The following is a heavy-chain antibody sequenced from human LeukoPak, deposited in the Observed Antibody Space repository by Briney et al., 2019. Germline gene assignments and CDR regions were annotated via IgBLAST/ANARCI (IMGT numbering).Heavy chain of an antibody. CDR2: ISVSVPVE. V-gene: IGHV3-7*01. Sequence: TLRLSCVASGFTSSNNWMSCVRQTPGKGLEWVSNISVSVPVEYSVESVKGRFTISRDNAGNSVYLKMTSLRAEDPAVYHCARLGTVTRAKFDYWGQGTLVT. D-gene: IGHD4-17*01. CDR1: GFTSSNNW. J-gene: IGHJ4*02. CDR3: ARLGTVTRAKFDY.